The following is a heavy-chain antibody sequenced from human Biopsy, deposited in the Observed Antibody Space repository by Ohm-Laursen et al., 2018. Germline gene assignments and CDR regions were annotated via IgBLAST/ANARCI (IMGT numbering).Heavy chain of an antibody. J-gene: IGHJ3*01. CDR1: GYTFTAHY. Sequence: SVKVSCKLSGYTFTAHYVHWARQAPGQGLEGMGWINPNSGATRYAQNFQGRVTLTRDTSTSTAHMELSDLRSDETAVYFCARDMSLVTNFSNGDLDVWGQGTMVTVSS. CDR2: INPNSGAT. CDR3: ARDMSLVTNFSNGDLDV. V-gene: IGHV1-2*02. D-gene: IGHD3-9*01.